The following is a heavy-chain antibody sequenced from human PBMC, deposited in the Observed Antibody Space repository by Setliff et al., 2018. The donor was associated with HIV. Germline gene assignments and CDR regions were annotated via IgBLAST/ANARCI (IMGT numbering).Heavy chain of an antibody. CDR1: GVPTSASTYY. Sequence: PSETLSLTCTVSGVPTSASTYYWGWIRQPPGKGLDWIGYIYYSGSTNYNPSLKSRVTISVDTSKNQFSLRLSSVTAADTAVYYCARAGDCTEASCPKARFDPWGPGILVTVSS. J-gene: IGHJ5*02. D-gene: IGHD2-8*02. CDR3: ARAGDCTEASCPKARFDP. CDR2: IYYSGST. V-gene: IGHV4-61*01.